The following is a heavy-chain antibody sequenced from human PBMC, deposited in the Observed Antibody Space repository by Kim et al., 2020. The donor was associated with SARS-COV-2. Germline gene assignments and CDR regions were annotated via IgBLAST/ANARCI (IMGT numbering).Heavy chain of an antibody. CDR2: ISSSSSYT. J-gene: IGHJ4*02. CDR3: ARVFRAAAGTEPIHFDY. V-gene: IGHV3-11*05. Sequence: GGSLRLSCAASGFTFSDYYMSWIRQAPGKGLEWVSYISSSSSYTNYADSVKGRFTISRDNAKNSLYLQMNSLRAEDTAVYYCARVFRAAAGTEPIHFDYWGQGTLVTVSS. D-gene: IGHD6-13*01. CDR1: GFTFSDYY.